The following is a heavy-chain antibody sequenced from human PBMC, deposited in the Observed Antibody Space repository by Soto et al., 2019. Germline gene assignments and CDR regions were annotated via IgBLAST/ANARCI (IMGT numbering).Heavy chain of an antibody. Sequence: SETLSLTCTVSGGSISSYYWSWIRQPPGKGLEWIGYIYYSGSTNYNPSLKSRVTISVDTSKNQFSLKLSSVTAADTAVYYCARVPSTMVRGVPRYYYYGMDVWGQGTTVTVSS. CDR2: IYYSGST. J-gene: IGHJ6*02. D-gene: IGHD3-10*01. V-gene: IGHV4-59*01. CDR3: ARVPSTMVRGVPRYYYYGMDV. CDR1: GGSISSYY.